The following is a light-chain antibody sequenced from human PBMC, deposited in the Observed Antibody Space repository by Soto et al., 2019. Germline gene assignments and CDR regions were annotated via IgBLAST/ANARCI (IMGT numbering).Light chain of an antibody. CDR3: QQRSNWTPRIT. CDR2: DAS. V-gene: IGKV3-11*01. CDR1: QSVSSY. J-gene: IGKJ3*01. Sequence: EIVLTQSPATLSLSPGERATLSCRASQSVSSYLAWYQQKPGQAPRLLIYDASNRATGIPARFSGSGSGTEFPLTISSLEPEDFAVYYWQQRSNWTPRITFGPVTNVDIK.